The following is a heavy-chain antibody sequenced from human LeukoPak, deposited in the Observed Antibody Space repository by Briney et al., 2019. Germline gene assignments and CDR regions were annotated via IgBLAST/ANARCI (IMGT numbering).Heavy chain of an antibody. CDR3: VCPRGFSYGYFDY. D-gene: IGHD5-18*01. Sequence: SETLSLTCTVSGGSISIGSAYWGWIRQPPGKGLEWIGSIYYSKNTYYNPSLKSRVTISADTSKNQFSLTLGSVSATDTAVYYCVCPRGFSYGYFDYWGQGTLVTVSS. V-gene: IGHV4-39*01. J-gene: IGHJ4*02. CDR2: IYYSKNT. CDR1: GGSISIGSAY.